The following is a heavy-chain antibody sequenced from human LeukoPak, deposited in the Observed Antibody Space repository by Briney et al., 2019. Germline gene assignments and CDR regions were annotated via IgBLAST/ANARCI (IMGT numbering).Heavy chain of an antibody. D-gene: IGHD4-17*01. CDR2: INPNSGGT. J-gene: IGHJ4*02. CDR3: ARTPHTDHGDYASTDY. CDR1: GYTFTGYY. Sequence: GASVKVSCKASGYTFTGYYMHWVRQAPGQGLERMGWINPNSGGTNYAQKFQGRVTMTRDTSISTAYMELSRLRSDDTAVYYCARTPHTDHGDYASTDYWGQGTLVTVSS. V-gene: IGHV1-2*02.